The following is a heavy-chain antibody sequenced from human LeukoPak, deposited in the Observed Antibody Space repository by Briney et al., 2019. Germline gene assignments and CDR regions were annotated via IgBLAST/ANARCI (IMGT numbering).Heavy chain of an antibody. CDR2: ISGSGGST. J-gene: IGHJ4*02. V-gene: IGHV3-23*01. Sequence: GGSLRLSCAASGFTFSSYAMSWVRQAPGKGLEWVSAISGSGGSTYYADSVKGRFTISRDNSKNTLYLQMNSLRAEDTAVYYCARDLGDSGYHPLDYWGQGTLVTVSS. D-gene: IGHD3-22*01. CDR1: GFTFSSYA. CDR3: ARDLGDSGYHPLDY.